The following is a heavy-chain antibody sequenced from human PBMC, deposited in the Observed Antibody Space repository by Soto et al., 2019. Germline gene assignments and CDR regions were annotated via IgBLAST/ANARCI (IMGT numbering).Heavy chain of an antibody. CDR3: ARPEYSSSSYGMDV. CDR1: GFTFSSYS. CDR2: ISSSSSSI. V-gene: IGHV3-48*02. D-gene: IGHD6-6*01. J-gene: IGHJ6*02. Sequence: EVQLVESGGGLVQPGGSLRLSCAASGFTFSSYSMNWVRQAPGKGLEWVSYISSSSSSIYYVDSVKGRFTISIDNAKNSLYLQMNSLREEDTAVYYCARPEYSSSSYGMDVWGQGTTVTVSS.